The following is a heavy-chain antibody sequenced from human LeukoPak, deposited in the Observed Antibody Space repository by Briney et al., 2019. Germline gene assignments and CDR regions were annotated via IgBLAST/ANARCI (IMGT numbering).Heavy chain of an antibody. J-gene: IGHJ4*02. CDR1: GFTLSSYA. CDR3: AKDRIWFGGRIDY. Sequence: GGSLRLSCAASGFTLSSYAMSWVRQAPGKGLEWVSAISGSGGSTYYADSVKGRFTISRDNSKNTLYLQMNSLRAEDTAVYYCAKDRIWFGGRIDYWGQGTLVTVSS. D-gene: IGHD3-10*01. V-gene: IGHV3-23*01. CDR2: ISGSGGST.